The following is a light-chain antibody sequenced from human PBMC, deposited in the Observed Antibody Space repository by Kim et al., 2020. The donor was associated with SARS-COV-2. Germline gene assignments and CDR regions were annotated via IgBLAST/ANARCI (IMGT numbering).Light chain of an antibody. CDR1: QSISSY. Sequence: DIQMTQSPSSLSASVGDRVTITCRASQSISSYLNWYQQKPGQAPKLLIYAASSLQSGVPSRFSGSGSGTDFTLTISSLQPEDFATYYCQQSNSNPFTFGGGTKVDIK. CDR3: QQSNSNPFT. V-gene: IGKV1-39*01. CDR2: AAS. J-gene: IGKJ4*01.